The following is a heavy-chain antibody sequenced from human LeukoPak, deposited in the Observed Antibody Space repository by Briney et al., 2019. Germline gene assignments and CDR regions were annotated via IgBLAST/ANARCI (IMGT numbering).Heavy chain of an antibody. D-gene: IGHD2-2*01. J-gene: IGHJ4*02. CDR1: GFTFNNYG. CDR3: AKAYCASTICYGGGKIDY. V-gene: IGHV3-30*02. Sequence: GGSLRLSCGASGFTFNNYGMHWVRQAPGKGPEWVAFMRYDESNNYLADSVKGRFTISRNNSKNTLHLQMNSLRVEDAAVYYCAKAYCASTICYGGGKIDYWGQGTLVTVSS. CDR2: MRYDESNN.